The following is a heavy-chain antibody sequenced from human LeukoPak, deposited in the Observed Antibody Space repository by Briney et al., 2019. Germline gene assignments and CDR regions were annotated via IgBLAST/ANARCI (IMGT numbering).Heavy chain of an antibody. CDR3: AKDRSGYVGSLDY. V-gene: IGHV3-23*01. D-gene: IGHD5-12*01. J-gene: IGHJ4*02. CDR2: ISGSGGST. CDR1: GFIFSSYA. Sequence: GGSLRLSCAASGFIFSSYAMSWVRQAPGKGLEWVSGISGSGGSTYYADSVKGRFTISRDNSKNTLYLQMNSLRAEDTAVYYCAKDRSGYVGSLDYWGQGTLVTVSS.